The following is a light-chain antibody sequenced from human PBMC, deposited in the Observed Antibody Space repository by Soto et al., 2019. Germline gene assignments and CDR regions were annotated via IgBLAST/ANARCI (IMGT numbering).Light chain of an antibody. Sequence: QSVLSQPASMSGSPGQSITISCTGTSSDVGGYNYVSWYRQYPGKAPKLIIYDVNNRPSEVSNRFSGSKSGNTASLTISGLHAEDEADYYCSSHSISSTLVVFGGGTKLTVL. CDR2: DVN. J-gene: IGLJ2*01. CDR1: SSDVGGYNY. V-gene: IGLV2-14*03. CDR3: SSHSISSTLVV.